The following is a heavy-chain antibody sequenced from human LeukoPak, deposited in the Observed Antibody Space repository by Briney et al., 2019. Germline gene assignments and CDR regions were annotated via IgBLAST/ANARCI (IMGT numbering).Heavy chain of an antibody. CDR2: ISWNSGSI. D-gene: IGHD4-17*01. V-gene: IGHV3-9*01. Sequence: PGGSLRLSCAASGFTFYDYAMHWVRQAPGKGLEWVSGISWNSGSIGYADSVKGRFTISRDNAKNSLYLQMNSLRAEDTALYYCAKGSRATVTEYYFDYWGQGTLVTVSS. J-gene: IGHJ4*02. CDR1: GFTFYDYA. CDR3: AKGSRATVTEYYFDY.